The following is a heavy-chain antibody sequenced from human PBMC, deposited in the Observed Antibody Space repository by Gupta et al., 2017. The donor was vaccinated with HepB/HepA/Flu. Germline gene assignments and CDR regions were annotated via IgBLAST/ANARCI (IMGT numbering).Heavy chain of an antibody. CDR2: IKEDGSEK. D-gene: IGHD3-10*02. CDR3: ATLQGDVTENVLFDY. CDR1: GFPFSSYW. V-gene: IGHV3-7*01. J-gene: IGHJ4*02. Sequence: EVQLVESGGDLVQPGGSLRLSCAASGFPFSSYWMSWVRQAPGKGLEWVANIKEDGSEKYYVDSVKGRFTISRDNAKNSLYLQMNSLRAEDTAVYYCATLQGDVTENVLFDYWGQGTLVTVSS.